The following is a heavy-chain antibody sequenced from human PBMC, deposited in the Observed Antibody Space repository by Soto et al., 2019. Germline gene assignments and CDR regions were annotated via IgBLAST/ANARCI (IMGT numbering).Heavy chain of an antibody. CDR1: GFTFDDYG. J-gene: IGHJ4*02. CDR3: ARDRAMVSSQLTPFAY. D-gene: IGHD5-18*01. V-gene: IGHV3-20*04. Sequence: PGGSLRLSCAASGFTFDDYGLSWVRQPPGKGLEWVAGISWNGGSTGYADSVRGRFTISRDNAKNSLNLQMNSLRAEDTVLYYCARDRAMVSSQLTPFAYWGQGTLVTVSS. CDR2: ISWNGGST.